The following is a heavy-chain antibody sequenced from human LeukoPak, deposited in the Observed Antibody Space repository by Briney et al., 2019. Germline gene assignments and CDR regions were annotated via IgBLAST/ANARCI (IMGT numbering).Heavy chain of an antibody. CDR3: AHSFSYSSSWYWFDP. Sequence: GESLKISCKGSGYSFTSYWISWARQMPGKGLEWMGRIDPSDSYTNYSPSFQGHVTISADKSISTAYLQWSSLKASDTAMYYCAHSFSYSSSWYWFDPWGQGTLVTVSS. CDR1: GYSFTSYW. D-gene: IGHD6-13*01. CDR2: IDPSDSYT. J-gene: IGHJ5*02. V-gene: IGHV5-10-1*01.